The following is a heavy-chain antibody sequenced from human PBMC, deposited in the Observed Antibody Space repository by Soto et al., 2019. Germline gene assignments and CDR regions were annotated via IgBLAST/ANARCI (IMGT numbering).Heavy chain of an antibody. CDR2: ISPSGGSI. CDR3: ARDDYCGNLRKYYYYGMEV. J-gene: IGHJ6*02. D-gene: IGHD4-17*01. Sequence: QGLEWMGIISPSGGSISYAQKFQGRVTMTRDTSTSTVYMELSSLRSEDTAVYYCARDDYCGNLRKYYYYGMEVWGQGTTVTVSS. V-gene: IGHV1-46*01.